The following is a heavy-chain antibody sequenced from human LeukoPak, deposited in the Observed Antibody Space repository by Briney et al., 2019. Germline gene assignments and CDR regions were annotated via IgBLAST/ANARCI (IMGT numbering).Heavy chain of an antibody. CDR2: ISYDGSNK. J-gene: IGHJ5*01. CDR1: GFTFSSYA. D-gene: IGHD4-17*01. V-gene: IGHV3-30-3*02. CDR3: AKHKENYGDSCLDDS. Sequence: GGSLRLSCAASGFTFSSYAMHWVRQAPGKGLEWVAAISYDGSNKYYADSVKGRFTISRDNSKNMLYLQMNSLRAEDTAVYYCAKHKENYGDSCLDDSWGQGTLVTVSS.